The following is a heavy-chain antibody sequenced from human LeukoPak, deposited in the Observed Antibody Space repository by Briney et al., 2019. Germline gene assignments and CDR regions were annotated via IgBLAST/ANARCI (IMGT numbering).Heavy chain of an antibody. CDR2: IYYSGST. J-gene: IGHJ6*03. CDR1: GGSISSSSYY. CDR3: ARGAMAYYYMDV. D-gene: IGHD5-24*01. V-gene: IGHV4-39*07. Sequence: SETLSLTCTVSGGSISSSSYYWGWIRQPPGKGLGWIGSIYYSGSTYYNPSLKSRVTISVDTSKNQFSLKLSSVTAADTAVYYCARGAMAYYYMDVWGKGTTVTVSS.